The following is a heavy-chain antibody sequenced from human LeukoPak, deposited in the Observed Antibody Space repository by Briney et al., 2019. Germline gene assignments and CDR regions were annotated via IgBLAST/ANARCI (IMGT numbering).Heavy chain of an antibody. CDR3: ARGNGYRDFDY. D-gene: IGHD5-18*01. CDR1: GGSFSGYY. CDR2: INRSGST. V-gene: IGHV4-34*01. Sequence: SETLSLTCAVYGGSFSGYYWSWIRQPPGKGLEWIGEINRSGSTNYNPSLKSRVTISVDTSKNQLSLKLSSVTAADTAVYYCARGNGYRDFDYWGQGTLVTVSS. J-gene: IGHJ4*02.